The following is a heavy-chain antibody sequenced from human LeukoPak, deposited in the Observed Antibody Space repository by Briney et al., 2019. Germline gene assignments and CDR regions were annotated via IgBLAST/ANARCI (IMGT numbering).Heavy chain of an antibody. CDR2: IYTSGTT. Sequence: SQTLSLTCTVSGGSVRRGNYYWTWMRQPAGSGLEWIGRIYTSGTTDYNPSLRTRVTISVDAPRNQFSLNLSSVTAADTAVYYCARWSGSVTARNYYYYMDVWGEGTTVTFSS. CDR3: ARWSGSVTARNYYYYMDV. V-gene: IGHV4-61*02. J-gene: IGHJ6*03. CDR1: GGSVRRGNYY. D-gene: IGHD6-6*01.